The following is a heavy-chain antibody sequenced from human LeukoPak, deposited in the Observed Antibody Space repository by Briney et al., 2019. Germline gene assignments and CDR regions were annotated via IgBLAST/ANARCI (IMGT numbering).Heavy chain of an antibody. D-gene: IGHD1-1*01. V-gene: IGHV4-34*01. J-gene: IGHJ6*03. CDR2: INHSGST. CDR3: ARGMGNWNDYYYMDV. CDR1: GGSFRGYY. Sequence: SETLSLTCAVYGGSFRGYYWSWIRQPPGKGLEWIGEINHSGSTNYNPSLKSRVTISVDTSKNQFSLKLSSVTAADTAVYYCARGMGNWNDYYYMDVWGKGTTVTISS.